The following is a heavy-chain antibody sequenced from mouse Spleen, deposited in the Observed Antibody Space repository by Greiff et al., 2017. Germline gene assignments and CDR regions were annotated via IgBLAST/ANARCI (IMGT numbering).Heavy chain of an antibody. V-gene: IGHV5-9-1*01. D-gene: IGHD1-1*01. Sequence: EVKLVESGGGLVKPGGSLKLSCAASGFTFSSYAMSWVRQTPEKRLEWVATISSGGSYTYYPDSVKGRFTISRDNAKNTLYLQMSSLRSEDTAMYYCARITTVVEYYFDYWGQGTTLTVSS. CDR1: GFTFSSYA. J-gene: IGHJ2*01. CDR3: ARITTVVEYYFDY. CDR2: ISSGGSYT.